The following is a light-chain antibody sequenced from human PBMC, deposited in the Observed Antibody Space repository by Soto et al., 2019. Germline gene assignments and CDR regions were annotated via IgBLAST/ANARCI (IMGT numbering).Light chain of an antibody. CDR3: GADHGSGNNFVVV. CDR2: VGTGGIVG. CDR1: SGYSNYK. Sequence: QSVLTQPPSASACLGGSVTLTCTLSSGYSNYKVDWYQQRPGKGPRFVMRVGTGGIVGFRGDGIPDRFSVLGSGLNRYLTIKNIQEEDESDYHCGADHGSGNNFVVVFGGGTKLTVL. J-gene: IGLJ2*01. V-gene: IGLV9-49*01.